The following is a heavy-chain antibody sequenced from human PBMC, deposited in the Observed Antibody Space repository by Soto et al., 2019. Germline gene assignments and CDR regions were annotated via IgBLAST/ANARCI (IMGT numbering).Heavy chain of an antibody. Sequence: QVQLVQSGAEVKKPGSSVKVSCKASGGTFSSYAISWVRQAPGQGLEWMGGIIPIFGTANYAQKFQGRVTITADESMSTAYKELSSLRSEDTAVYYCAIPTEDSGYYGDAFDIWGQGTMVTVSS. J-gene: IGHJ3*02. CDR1: GGTFSSYA. CDR3: AIPTEDSGYYGDAFDI. V-gene: IGHV1-69*01. D-gene: IGHD3-22*01. CDR2: IIPIFGTA.